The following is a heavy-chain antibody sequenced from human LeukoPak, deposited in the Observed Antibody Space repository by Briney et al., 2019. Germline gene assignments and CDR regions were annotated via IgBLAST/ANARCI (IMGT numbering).Heavy chain of an antibody. V-gene: IGHV3-7*01. Sequence: GGSLRLSCAASGFTSRRYWMTWVRQAPGKGLEWVANIKEDGSEKHYVDSVKGRFTISRDNAKNSLYLQMNSLRAEDTAVYYCARDGRYCSGGSCPSSFDYWGQGTLVTVSS. CDR3: ARDGRYCSGGSCPSSFDY. CDR1: GFTSRRYW. D-gene: IGHD2-15*01. CDR2: IKEDGSEK. J-gene: IGHJ4*02.